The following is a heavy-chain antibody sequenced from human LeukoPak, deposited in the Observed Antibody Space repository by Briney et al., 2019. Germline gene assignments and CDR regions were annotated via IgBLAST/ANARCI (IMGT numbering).Heavy chain of an antibody. D-gene: IGHD3-10*01. CDR3: ARSRWGSGSYYHFDY. Sequence: ASVKVSCKASGYTFTGYYMHWVRHAPGQGLEWMGWINPNSGGTNYAQKFQGRVTMTRDTSISAAYMELSRLRSDDTAVYYCARSRWGSGSYYHFDYWGQGTLVTVSS. V-gene: IGHV1-2*02. CDR2: INPNSGGT. J-gene: IGHJ4*02. CDR1: GYTFTGYY.